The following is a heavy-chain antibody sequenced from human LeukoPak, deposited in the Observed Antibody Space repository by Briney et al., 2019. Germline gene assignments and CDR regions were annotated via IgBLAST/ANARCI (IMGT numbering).Heavy chain of an antibody. Sequence: SQTLSLTCAISGDSVSSNSAAWNWIRQSPSRGLEWLGRTYYRSKWYNDYAVSVKSRITINPDTSKHQFSLQLNSVTPEDTAVYYCARDVGVLRYFDWLRWYYFDYWGQGTLVTVSS. CDR2: TYYRSKWYN. CDR1: GDSVSSNSAA. J-gene: IGHJ4*02. V-gene: IGHV6-1*01. CDR3: ARDVGVLRYFDWLRWYYFDY. D-gene: IGHD3-9*01.